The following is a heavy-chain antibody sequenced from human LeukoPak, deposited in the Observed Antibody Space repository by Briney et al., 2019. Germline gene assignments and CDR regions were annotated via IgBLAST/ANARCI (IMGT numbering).Heavy chain of an antibody. J-gene: IGHJ4*02. D-gene: IGHD4-23*01. Sequence: PSETLSLTCTVSGGSISSYYWSWIRQPPGKGLEWIGYIYYSGSTNYNPSLKSRVTISVDTSKNQFSLKLSSVTAADTAVYYCARLADDYGGNSYIDYWGQGTLVTVSS. V-gene: IGHV4-59*01. CDR1: GGSISSYY. CDR2: IYYSGST. CDR3: ARLADDYGGNSYIDY.